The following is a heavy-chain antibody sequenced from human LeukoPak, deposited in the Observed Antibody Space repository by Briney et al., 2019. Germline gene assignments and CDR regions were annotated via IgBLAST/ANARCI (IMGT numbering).Heavy chain of an antibody. D-gene: IGHD3-16*02. CDR1: GGSFSGYY. V-gene: IGHV4-34*01. CDR3: ARMPYVWGSYRPRNAFDI. J-gene: IGHJ3*02. CDR2: INHSGST. Sequence: SETLSLTCAVYGGSFSGYYWSWIRQPPGKGLEGIGEINHSGSTNYNPSLKSRVTTSVDTSKNQFSLKLSSVTAADTAVYYCARMPYVWGSYRPRNAFDIWGQGTMVTVSS.